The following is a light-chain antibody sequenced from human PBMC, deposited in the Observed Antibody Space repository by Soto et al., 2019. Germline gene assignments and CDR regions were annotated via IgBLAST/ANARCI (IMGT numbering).Light chain of an antibody. J-gene: IGLJ1*01. CDR2: DVS. CDR3: SSYTSSSTRD. Sequence: QSVLTQPASVSGSPGQSITSSCTGTSSDVGGYNYVSWYQQHPGKAPKLMIYDVSNRPSGVSNRFSGSKSGNTASLTISGLQAEDEADYYCSSYTSSSTRDFGTGTKVTVL. V-gene: IGLV2-14*01. CDR1: SSDVGGYNY.